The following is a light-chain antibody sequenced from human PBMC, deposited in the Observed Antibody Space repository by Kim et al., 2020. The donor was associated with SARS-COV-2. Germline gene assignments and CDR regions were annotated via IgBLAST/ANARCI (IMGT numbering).Light chain of an antibody. V-gene: IGLV6-57*03. CDR1: SGSIASNH. CDR3: QSYDSSNHEV. Sequence: KTVTISCTRSSGSIASNHVQWYQQRPGSAPNTVIYEDNQRPSGVPDRFSGSIDSSSNSASLTISGLKTEDEADYYCQSYDSSNHEVFGGGTQLTVL. CDR2: EDN. J-gene: IGLJ3*02.